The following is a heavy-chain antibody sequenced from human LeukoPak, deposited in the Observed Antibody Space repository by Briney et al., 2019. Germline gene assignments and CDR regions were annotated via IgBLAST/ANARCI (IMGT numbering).Heavy chain of an antibody. V-gene: IGHV5-51*03. J-gene: IGHJ4*02. CDR2: IYPGDSDT. CDR3: ARPADDYVWGHYFDY. CDR1: GYSFTCYW. Sequence: GESLKISCKGSGYSFTCYWIGWVRQMPGKGLEGMGRIYPGDSDTRYRPSFQGQVTIPADKSISTAYLQWSSLKASDTAMYYCARPADDYVWGHYFDYWGQGTLVTVSS. D-gene: IGHD3-16*01.